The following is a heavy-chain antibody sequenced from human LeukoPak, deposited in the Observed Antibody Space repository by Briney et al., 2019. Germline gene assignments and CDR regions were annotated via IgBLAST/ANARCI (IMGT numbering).Heavy chain of an antibody. V-gene: IGHV3-30*04. J-gene: IGHJ6*03. Sequence: GGSLRLSCAASGFTFSNYAMHWVRRAPGKGLEWVAITSYDGSTTYYADSVRGRFTISRDNSKNTLYLQMNSLRTGDTAIYYCAKEWEFVNYYYSMDVWGLGTTVIVSS. CDR2: TSYDGSTT. D-gene: IGHD1-26*01. CDR1: GFTFSNYA. CDR3: AKEWEFVNYYYSMDV.